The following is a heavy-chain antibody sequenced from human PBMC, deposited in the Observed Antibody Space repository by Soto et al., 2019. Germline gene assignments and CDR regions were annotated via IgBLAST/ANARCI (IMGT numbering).Heavy chain of an antibody. J-gene: IGHJ4*02. Sequence: QLQLQESGPGLVKPSETLSLTCTVSGGSISSSSYYWGWIRQPPGKELERIGRIYYSGSTYYKPALKTRVIISLDTSKSQFSLKQSSVTAADTAVYYCASPITVDLPHYWCQGTLVTVSS. CDR3: ASPITVDLPHY. CDR1: GGSISSSSYY. CDR2: IYYSGST. D-gene: IGHD4-17*01. V-gene: IGHV4-39*01.